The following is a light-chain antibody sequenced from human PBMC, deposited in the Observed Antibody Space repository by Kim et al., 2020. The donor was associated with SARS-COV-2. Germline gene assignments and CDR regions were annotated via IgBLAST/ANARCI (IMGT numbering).Light chain of an antibody. J-gene: IGKJ2*01. V-gene: IGKV3-15*01. CDR2: GAS. Sequence: EIVMTQSPATLSVSPGERATLSCRASQSVTSNLAWYQQRPGQAPRLLIYGASIRATGIPDRFSGSGSGTEFTLTISSLQPEDFALYYCQKYNRWPPYIFGQGTKLE. CDR1: QSVTSN. CDR3: QKYNRWPPYI.